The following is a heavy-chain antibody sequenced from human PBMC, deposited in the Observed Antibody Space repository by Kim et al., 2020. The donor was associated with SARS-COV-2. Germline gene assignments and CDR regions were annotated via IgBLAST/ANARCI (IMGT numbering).Heavy chain of an antibody. CDR3: ARGRALDV. CDR2: SGST. Sequence: SGSTYYNPPLRSRFTISLDTSENQFSLKLRYVSAADTAVYFCARGRALDVWGQGTTVIVSS. V-gene: IGHV4-31*02. J-gene: IGHJ6*02.